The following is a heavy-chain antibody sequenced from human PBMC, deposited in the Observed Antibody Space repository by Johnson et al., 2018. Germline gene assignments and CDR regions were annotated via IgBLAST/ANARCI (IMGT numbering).Heavy chain of an antibody. J-gene: IGHJ4*02. CDR2: IWYHGSKT. D-gene: IGHD6-19*01. CDR1: GFTFSNYG. Sequence: QVQLVQSGGAVVQPGRSLRLSCAPSGFTFSNYGMHWVRQATGKGLEWVSGIWYHGSKTHYADSVKGLFTISRANAKNSLHLRMNSLGVEDMAVYYCSRDRGIVVAGDRGDLDYWGQGTAVTVSS. CDR3: SRDRGIVVAGDRGDLDY. V-gene: IGHV3-33*01.